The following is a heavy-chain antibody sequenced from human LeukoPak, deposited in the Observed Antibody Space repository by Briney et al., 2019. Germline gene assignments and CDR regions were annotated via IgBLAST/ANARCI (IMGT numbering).Heavy chain of an antibody. CDR2: IWYDGSNK. CDR3: ARARYPGRFGDNWFDP. D-gene: IGHD3-10*01. Sequence: QPGGSLRLSCAASGFTFSSYGMHWVRQAPGKGLEWVAVIWYDGSNKYYADSVKGRFTISRDNSKNTLYLQMNSLRAEDTAVYYCARARYPGRFGDNWFDPWGQGTLVTVSS. V-gene: IGHV3-33*01. J-gene: IGHJ5*02. CDR1: GFTFSSYG.